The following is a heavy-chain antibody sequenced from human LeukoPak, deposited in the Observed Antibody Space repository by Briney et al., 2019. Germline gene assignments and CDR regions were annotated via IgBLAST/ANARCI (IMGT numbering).Heavy chain of an antibody. V-gene: IGHV4-38-2*02. CDR3: ARGRSKWFGELKSLYNWFDP. CDR1: SYSISSGYY. D-gene: IGHD3-10*01. Sequence: SETLSLTCTVSSYSISSGYYWGWIRQPPGKGLEWIGSIYYSGSTYYNPSLKSRVTISVDTSKNQFSLKLSSVTAADTAVYYCARGRSKWFGELKSLYNWFDPWGQGTLVTVSS. CDR2: IYYSGST. J-gene: IGHJ5*02.